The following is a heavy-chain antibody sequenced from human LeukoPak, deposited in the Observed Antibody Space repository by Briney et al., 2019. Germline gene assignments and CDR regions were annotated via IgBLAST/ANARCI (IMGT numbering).Heavy chain of an antibody. CDR1: GFSFSDSG. J-gene: IGHJ4*02. V-gene: IGHV3-21*01. CDR2: VSASSAFI. D-gene: IGHD1-20*01. CDR3: VRELTVTTREYYFDL. Sequence: NAGGSLRLPCAASGFSFSDSGMDWVRPAPGKGLEWVSSVSASSAFIWYADSVKGRFTISRDNAKNSLYLRMSSLRAEDTALYFCVRELTVTTREYYFDLWGQGTLVTVSS.